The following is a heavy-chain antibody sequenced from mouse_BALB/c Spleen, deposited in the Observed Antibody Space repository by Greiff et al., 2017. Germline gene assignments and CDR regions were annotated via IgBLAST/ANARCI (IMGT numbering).Heavy chain of an antibody. D-gene: IGHD2-4*01. V-gene: IGHV1-54*03. CDR3: ARGRTYYDYDGYAMDY. CDR1: GYAFTNYL. Sequence: QVQLQQSGAELVRPGTSVKVSCKASGYAFTNYLIEWVKQRPGQGLEWIGVINPGSGGTNYNEKFKGKATLTADKSSSTAYMQLSSLTSDDSAVYFCARGRTYYDYDGYAMDYWGQGTSVTVSS. J-gene: IGHJ4*01. CDR2: INPGSGGT.